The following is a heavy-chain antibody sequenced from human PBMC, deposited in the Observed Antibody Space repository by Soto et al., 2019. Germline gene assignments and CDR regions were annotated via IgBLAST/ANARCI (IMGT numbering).Heavy chain of an antibody. J-gene: IGHJ4*02. V-gene: IGHV3-48*02. Sequence: GGSLRLPLAASGFTFDAYTMHWFRQSPGKGLEWVSHIGPRSNYRDYADSVKGRFTISRDNAKNSLYLQMNSLRDEDTAVYYCARDQNWSSDYWGQGIPVTVSS. CDR2: IGPRSNYR. CDR1: GFTFDAYT. CDR3: ARDQNWSSDY.